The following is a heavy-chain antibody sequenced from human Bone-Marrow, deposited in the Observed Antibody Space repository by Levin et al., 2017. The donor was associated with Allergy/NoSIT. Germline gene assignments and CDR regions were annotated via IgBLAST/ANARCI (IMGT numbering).Heavy chain of an antibody. Sequence: SQTLSLTCTVSGGSISSYYWSWIRPPPGKGLEWIGHVYYSGSTNYNPSLKSRVTISADTSKNQFSLKLRSVTAADTAVYYCATTMVRGVNFDYWGQGTLVTVSS. CDR3: ATTMVRGVNFDY. J-gene: IGHJ4*02. CDR1: GGSISSYY. V-gene: IGHV4-59*01. CDR2: VYYSGST. D-gene: IGHD3-10*01.